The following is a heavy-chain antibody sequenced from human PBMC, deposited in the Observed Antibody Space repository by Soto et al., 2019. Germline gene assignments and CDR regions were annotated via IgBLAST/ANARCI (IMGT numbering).Heavy chain of an antibody. J-gene: IGHJ4*02. V-gene: IGHV4-39*01. CDR2: ISYSGST. Sequence: PSETLSLTCAISGGSISSSNYHWGWIVGWLRQPPGKGLEWIGSISYSGSTHYNPSLGSRLTMSVGTSKSQFSLQLTSVTASDTAVYYCASLFYCISPSRCVWHDFWRGNYWRDFWGQGTRVTVSS. CDR3: ASLFYCISPSRCVWHDFWRGNYWRDF. D-gene: IGHD3-3*01. CDR1: GGSISSSNYH.